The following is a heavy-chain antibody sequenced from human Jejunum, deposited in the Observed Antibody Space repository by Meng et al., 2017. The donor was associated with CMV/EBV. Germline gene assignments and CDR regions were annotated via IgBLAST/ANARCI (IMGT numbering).Heavy chain of an antibody. Sequence: AASGFAFSGYEMNWVRQAPGKGLEWVSYISKSGSTIFYADSVKGRFTISRDNAKNSLYLQMDSLRAEDTALYYCVVGHDSRKVAYWGQGTPVTVSS. D-gene: IGHD1-26*01. V-gene: IGHV3-48*03. CDR2: ISKSGSTI. J-gene: IGHJ4*03. CDR3: VVGHDSRKVAY. CDR1: GFAFSGYE.